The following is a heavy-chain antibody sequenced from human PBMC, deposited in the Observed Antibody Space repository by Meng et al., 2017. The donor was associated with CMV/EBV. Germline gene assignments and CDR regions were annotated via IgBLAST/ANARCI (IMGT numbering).Heavy chain of an antibody. CDR2: IYTSGST. Sequence: QVQRQESGPELVKPCETLSLTLTVSGASSSIYSGSWIRQPAGKGLEWIGRIYTSGSTNYNPSLKRRVTMSVDTSKNQFSLKLSSVTAADTAVYYCARHGDTAMVVGIDYWGQGTLVTVSS. CDR3: ARHGDTAMVVGIDY. V-gene: IGHV4-4*07. D-gene: IGHD5-18*01. CDR1: GASSSIYS. J-gene: IGHJ4*02.